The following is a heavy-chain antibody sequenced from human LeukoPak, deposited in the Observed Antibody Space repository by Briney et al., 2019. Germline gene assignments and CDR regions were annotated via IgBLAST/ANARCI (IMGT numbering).Heavy chain of an antibody. Sequence: SETLSLTCTVSGGSISSSSYYWGWIRRPPGKGLEWVGSIYYSGSTYYNPSLKSRVTISVDTSKNQFSLKLSSVTAADTAVYYCARHLYNWNYKYYFDYWGQGTLVTVSS. CDR1: GGSISSSSYY. J-gene: IGHJ4*02. V-gene: IGHV4-39*01. D-gene: IGHD1-7*01. CDR3: ARHLYNWNYKYYFDY. CDR2: IYYSGST.